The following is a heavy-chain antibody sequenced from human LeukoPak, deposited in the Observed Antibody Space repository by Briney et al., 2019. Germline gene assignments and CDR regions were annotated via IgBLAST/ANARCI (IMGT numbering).Heavy chain of an antibody. Sequence: SETLSLTCAVYVGSFGGYYWSWIRQPPGKGLEWIGEIDHSGSTSYNPSLKSRVTISVDTSKNQFSLKLSSVTAADTAVYYCAREHYDILTGLYIDAFDIWGPGTRVTVSS. D-gene: IGHD3-9*01. CDR1: VGSFGGYY. CDR2: IDHSGST. V-gene: IGHV4-34*01. CDR3: AREHYDILTGLYIDAFDI. J-gene: IGHJ3*02.